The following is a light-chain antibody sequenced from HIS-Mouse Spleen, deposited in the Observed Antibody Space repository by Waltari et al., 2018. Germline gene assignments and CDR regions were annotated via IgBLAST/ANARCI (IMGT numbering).Light chain of an antibody. CDR3: SSYTSSSFNVV. J-gene: IGLJ2*01. CDR2: DVS. V-gene: IGLV2-14*03. Sequence: QSALTQPASVSGSPGQSITISCTGTSSDVGGYHYVSWYQQHPGKAPKLMSYDVSNRPSGVSNRFPGSKSGNTASLTIPGLQAEDEADYYCSSYTSSSFNVVFGGGTKLTVL. CDR1: SSDVGGYHY.